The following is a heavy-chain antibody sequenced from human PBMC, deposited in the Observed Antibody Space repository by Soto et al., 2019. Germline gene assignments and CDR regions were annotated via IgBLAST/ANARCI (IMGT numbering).Heavy chain of an antibody. CDR1: GFTFVMYA. CDR3: ARAGWFAEGYFDC. Sequence: ASVKVSCKASGFTFVMYAIHWVRQAPGQGLEWMAWINAGNGHTTYSQKFQGRVTITRDTSARTVYMELRSLRFEDTATYYCARAGWFAEGYFDCWGQGTPGTVSS. D-gene: IGHD3-10*01. V-gene: IGHV1-3*01. J-gene: IGHJ4*02. CDR2: INAGNGHT.